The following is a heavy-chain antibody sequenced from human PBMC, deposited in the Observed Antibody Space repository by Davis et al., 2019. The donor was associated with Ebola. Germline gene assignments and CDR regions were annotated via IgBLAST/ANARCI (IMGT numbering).Heavy chain of an antibody. Sequence: GESLKISCAASGFMFSNYAMNWVRQAPGKGLEWVSGISGNGRATYYADSVKGRFTISRDKSNNTLDLQMNILTPEDTAVYYCAKAYCAADCSYILHFYQYMDVWGQGTMVTVSS. CDR1: GFMFSNYA. CDR2: ISGNGRAT. V-gene: IGHV3-23*01. D-gene: IGHD2-21*01. CDR3: AKAYCAADCSYILHFYQYMDV. J-gene: IGHJ3*01.